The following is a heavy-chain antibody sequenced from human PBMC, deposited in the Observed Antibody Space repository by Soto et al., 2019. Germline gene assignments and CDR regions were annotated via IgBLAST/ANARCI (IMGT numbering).Heavy chain of an antibody. CDR3: ANIPLGSSTFDY. J-gene: IGHJ4*02. V-gene: IGHV3-30*18. Sequence: QVQLVESGGGVVQPGRSLRLSCAASGFTFSSYGMHWVRQAPGKGLEWVAVISYDGSNKYYADSVKGRFTISRDNSKNTLYLQMNSLRAEYTAVYYCANIPLGSSTFDYWGQGTLVTVSS. CDR1: GFTFSSYG. CDR2: ISYDGSNK. D-gene: IGHD6-6*01.